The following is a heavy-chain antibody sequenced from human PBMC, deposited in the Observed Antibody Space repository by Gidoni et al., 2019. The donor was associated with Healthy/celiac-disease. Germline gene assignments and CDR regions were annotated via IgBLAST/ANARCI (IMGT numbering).Heavy chain of an antibody. V-gene: IGHV1-3*01. CDR2: INAGNGNT. CDR1: GYTFTSYA. CDR3: ARGVTGNWDDY. D-gene: IGHD7-27*01. Sequence: QVQLVQSVAEVKKPGASVKVSCTASGYTFTSYAMHWVRQAPGQRLEWMGWINAGNGNTKYSQKFQGRVTITRDTSASTAYMELSSLRSEDTAVYYCARGVTGNWDDYWGQGTLVTVSS. J-gene: IGHJ4*02.